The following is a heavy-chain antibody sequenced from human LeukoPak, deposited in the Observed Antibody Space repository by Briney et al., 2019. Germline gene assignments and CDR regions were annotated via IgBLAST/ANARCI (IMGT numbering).Heavy chain of an antibody. CDR3: ARDSERNYYDSSGYYYVYNWFDP. J-gene: IGHJ5*02. V-gene: IGHV4-59*12. Sequence: PSETLSLTCTVSGGSISSYYWSWIRQPPGKGLEWIGYIYYSGSTYYNPSLKSRVTISVDTSKNQFSLKLSSVTAADTAVYYCARDSERNYYDSSGYYYVYNWFDPWAREPWSPSPQ. CDR1: GGSISSYY. D-gene: IGHD3-22*01. CDR2: IYYSGST.